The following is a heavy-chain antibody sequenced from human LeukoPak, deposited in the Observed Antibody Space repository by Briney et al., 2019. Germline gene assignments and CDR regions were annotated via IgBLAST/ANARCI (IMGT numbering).Heavy chain of an antibody. CDR2: ISSSSSYT. D-gene: IGHD6-19*01. V-gene: IGHV3-11*06. CDR1: GFTFSDYY. Sequence: GGSLRLSCAASGFTFSDYYMSWMGQAPGKGLVWVSYISSSSSYTNYADSVKGRFTISRDNAKNSLYLQMNRLRAEDTAVYYCARSPVGAVAGTPVFYWGQGTLVTVSS. CDR3: ARSPVGAVAGTPVFY. J-gene: IGHJ4*01.